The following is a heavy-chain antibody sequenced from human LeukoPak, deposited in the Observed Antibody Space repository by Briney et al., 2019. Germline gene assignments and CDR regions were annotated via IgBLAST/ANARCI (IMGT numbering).Heavy chain of an antibody. V-gene: IGHV4-39*01. CDR1: GGSISSSSYY. Sequence: SETLSLTCTVSGGSISSSSYYWGWIRQPPGKGLEWIGSIYYSGSTYYNPSLKCRVTISVDTSKNQFSLELSSVTAANTAVYYCARLGYSGYDPLGYYYYGMDVWGQGTTVTVSS. CDR3: ARLGYSGYDPLGYYYYGMDV. D-gene: IGHD5-12*01. J-gene: IGHJ6*02. CDR2: IYYSGST.